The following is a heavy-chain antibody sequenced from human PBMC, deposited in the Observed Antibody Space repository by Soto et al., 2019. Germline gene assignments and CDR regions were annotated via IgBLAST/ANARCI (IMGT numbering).Heavy chain of an antibody. D-gene: IGHD6-13*01. J-gene: IGHJ4*02. CDR3: AHSRIAAAGRGQYYFAY. CDR1: GFSLSTSGVG. CDR2: IYWDDDK. Sequence: QITLKESGPTLVKPTQTLTLTCTFSGFSLSTSGVGVGWIRQPPGKALEWLALIYWDDDKRYSPSLKSRLTIPKXXSXNXXVLTMTNMDPVDTATYYCAHSRIAAAGRGQYYFAYWGQGTLVTVSS. V-gene: IGHV2-5*02.